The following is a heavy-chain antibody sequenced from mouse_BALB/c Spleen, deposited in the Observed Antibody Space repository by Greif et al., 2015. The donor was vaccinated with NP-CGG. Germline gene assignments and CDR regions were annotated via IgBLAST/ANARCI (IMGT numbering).Heavy chain of an antibody. V-gene: IGHV2-2*02. CDR2: IWSGGST. CDR1: GFSLTSYG. Sequence: QVQLQQPGPGLVQPSQSLSITCTVSGFSLTSYGVHWVRQSPGKGLEWLGVIWSGGSTDYNAAFISRLSISKDNSKSRVFFKMNSLQANDTAIYYCARIKVRRYFDVWGAGTTVTVSS. CDR3: ARIKVRRYFDV. D-gene: IGHD2-14*01. J-gene: IGHJ1*01.